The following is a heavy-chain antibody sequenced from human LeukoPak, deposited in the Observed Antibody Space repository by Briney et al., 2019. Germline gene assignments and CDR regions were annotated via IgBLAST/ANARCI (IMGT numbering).Heavy chain of an antibody. CDR2: IYYSGST. D-gene: IGHD3-3*01. V-gene: IGHV4-30-4*08. Sequence: SETLSLTCTVFGGSTSSGDYYWSWIRQPPGKGLEWIGYIYYSGSTYYNPSLKSRVTISVDTSKNQFSLKLSSVTAADTAVYYCARDRYYDFWSGYSGFDPWGQGTLVTVSS. J-gene: IGHJ5*02. CDR1: GGSTSSGDYY. CDR3: ARDRYYDFWSGYSGFDP.